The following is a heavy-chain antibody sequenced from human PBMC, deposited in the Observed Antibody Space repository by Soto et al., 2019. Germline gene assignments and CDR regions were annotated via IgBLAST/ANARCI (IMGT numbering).Heavy chain of an antibody. Sequence: LRLSCAASGFTFSSYAMHWVRQAPGKGLAWVAVISYDGSNKYYADSVKGRFTISRDNSKNTLYQQMNSLRAEDTAVYYCARPLMTDYYDSSGFGFDYWGQGTLVTVSS. CDR1: GFTFSSYA. CDR3: ARPLMTDYYDSSGFGFDY. D-gene: IGHD3-22*01. J-gene: IGHJ4*02. V-gene: IGHV3-30-3*01. CDR2: ISYDGSNK.